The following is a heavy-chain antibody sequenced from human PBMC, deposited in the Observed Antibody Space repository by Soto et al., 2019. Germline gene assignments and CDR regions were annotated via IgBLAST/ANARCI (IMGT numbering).Heavy chain of an antibody. Sequence: QVQLVESGGGVVQPGRSLRLSCAASGFSFSSYGMHWVRQAPGKGLEWVALISYDGSNEYYPDSVRGRFTISRDNSKNTLSLQMNSLRAEDTAVYYCAKDANVLWYGGRGNYYNYGMDVWGQGTTVTVSS. CDR3: AKDANVLWYGGRGNYYNYGMDV. CDR2: ISYDGSNE. J-gene: IGHJ6*02. D-gene: IGHD3-10*01. CDR1: GFSFSSYG. V-gene: IGHV3-30*18.